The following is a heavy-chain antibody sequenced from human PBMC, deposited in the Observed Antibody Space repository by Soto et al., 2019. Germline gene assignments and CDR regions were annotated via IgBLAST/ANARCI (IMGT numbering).Heavy chain of an antibody. Sequence: QVQLVESGGGVVQPGRSLRLSCAASGFTFSSYAMHWVRQAPGKGLEWVAVISYDGSNKYYADSVKGRFTISRDNSKNTLYLQMNSLRAEDTAVYYCARDRHEAAADRFDYRGQGTLVTVSS. CDR3: ARDRHEAAADRFDY. CDR2: ISYDGSNK. V-gene: IGHV3-30-3*01. D-gene: IGHD6-13*01. CDR1: GFTFSSYA. J-gene: IGHJ4*02.